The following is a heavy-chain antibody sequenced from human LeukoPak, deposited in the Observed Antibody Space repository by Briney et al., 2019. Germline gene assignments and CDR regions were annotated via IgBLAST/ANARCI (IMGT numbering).Heavy chain of an antibody. Sequence: GGSLRLSCAASGLTFSSYAMSWVRQAPGKGLEWVSAISGSGGSTYYADSVKGRFTISGDNSKNTLYLQMNSLRAEDTAVYYCAKELYDYVWGSYRYFGYWGQGTLVTVSS. CDR2: ISGSGGST. CDR1: GLTFSSYA. V-gene: IGHV3-23*01. D-gene: IGHD3-16*02. CDR3: AKELYDYVWGSYRYFGY. J-gene: IGHJ4*02.